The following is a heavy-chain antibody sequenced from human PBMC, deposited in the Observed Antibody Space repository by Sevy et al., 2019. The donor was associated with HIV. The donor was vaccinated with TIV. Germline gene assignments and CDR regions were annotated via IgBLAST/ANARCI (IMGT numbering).Heavy chain of an antibody. CDR2: ITSGSTYI. Sequence: GVSLRLSCAASGFTFNSYTMNWVRQAPGKGLEWVSSITSGSTYIYYADSVKGRFTISRDNAKNSLYLQMNSLRAEDTAVYYCARDGGCSSTSCLLYFDYWGQGSLVTVSS. J-gene: IGHJ4*02. CDR1: GFTFNSYT. CDR3: ARDGGCSSTSCLLYFDY. V-gene: IGHV3-21*01. D-gene: IGHD2-2*01.